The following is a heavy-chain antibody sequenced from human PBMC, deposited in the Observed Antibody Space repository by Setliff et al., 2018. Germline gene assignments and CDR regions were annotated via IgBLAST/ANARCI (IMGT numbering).Heavy chain of an antibody. J-gene: IGHJ4*02. CDR3: ARDPHPGSIAAAGSGY. CDR2: ISSYNDVT. CDR1: GYIFKSYG. V-gene: IGHV1-18*01. D-gene: IGHD6-13*01. Sequence: ASVNVSCKASGYIFKSYGISWVRQAPGQGLEWMGWISSYNDVTNYAQSFQGRVTMTTDTSTSTAYMELRSLRSDDTAVYYCARDPHPGSIAAAGSGYWGQGTLVTVSS.